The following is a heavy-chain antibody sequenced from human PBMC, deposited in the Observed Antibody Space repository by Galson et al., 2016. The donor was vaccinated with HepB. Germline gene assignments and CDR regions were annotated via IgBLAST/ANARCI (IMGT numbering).Heavy chain of an antibody. CDR3: ARDYGGNSGWFDP. Sequence: SVKVSCKASGYTFTNYDINWVRQATGQGLEWLGWMSPNSGNTGYAQNFQGRVTLTRETSISTAYMELSSLGSDDTAVYYCARDYGGNSGWFDPWGQGTLVTVSS. CDR1: GYTFTNYD. V-gene: IGHV1-8*01. D-gene: IGHD4-23*01. J-gene: IGHJ5*02. CDR2: MSPNSGNT.